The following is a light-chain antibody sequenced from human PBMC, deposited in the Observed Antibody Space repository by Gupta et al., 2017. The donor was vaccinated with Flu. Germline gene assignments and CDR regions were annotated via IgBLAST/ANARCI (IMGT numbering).Light chain of an antibody. CDR1: PTVAGSY. V-gene: IGKV3-20*01. J-gene: IGKJ2*01. Sequence: IVLTQSPGSLSLSPGERATLSCRASPTVAGSYLAWYQQQPGQAPRLLIYGASSRATGIPDRFSGSGSGTDFTLTISRREPEDFAVYYCQQYGSSPPYTFGQGTKLDI. CDR2: GAS. CDR3: QQYGSSPPYT.